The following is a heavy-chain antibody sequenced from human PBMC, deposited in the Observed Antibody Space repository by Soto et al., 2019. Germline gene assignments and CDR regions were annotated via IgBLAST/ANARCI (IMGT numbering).Heavy chain of an antibody. Sequence: QITLKESGPTLVRPTQTLTLTCAFSGFSLSTSGVGVGWIRQPPGKALEWLAVIYWDDSKHYSPSLRSRLTITKDTSKNQVVLTMTNMDPLDTGTYYCAPKGQEDWPLDYWGQGTLVTVSS. D-gene: IGHD3-9*01. V-gene: IGHV2-5*02. CDR3: APKGQEDWPLDY. CDR2: IYWDDSK. J-gene: IGHJ4*02. CDR1: GFSLSTSGVG.